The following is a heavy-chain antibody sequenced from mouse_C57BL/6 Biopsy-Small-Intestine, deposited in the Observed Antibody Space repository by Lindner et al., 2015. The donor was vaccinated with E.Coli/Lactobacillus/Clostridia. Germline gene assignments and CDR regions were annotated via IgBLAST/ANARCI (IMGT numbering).Heavy chain of an antibody. CDR3: ARRIYDGYYVSDFYAMDY. Sequence: VQLQESGAELARPGASVTLSCKASGYTFTSYGINWVKQRTGQGHEWLGEIYPRSGNTYYNENFKDKATLTADKSSSTAYMELRSLTPEDSAVYFCARRIYDGYYVSDFYAMDYWGQGTSVTVSS. J-gene: IGHJ4*01. CDR2: IYPRSGNT. V-gene: IGHV1-81*01. D-gene: IGHD2-3*01. CDR1: GYTFTSYG.